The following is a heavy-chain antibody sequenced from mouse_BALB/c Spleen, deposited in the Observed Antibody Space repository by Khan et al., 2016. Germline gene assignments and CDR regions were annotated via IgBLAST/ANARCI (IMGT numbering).Heavy chain of an antibody. J-gene: IGHJ2*01. D-gene: IGHD2-4*01. V-gene: IGHV1-87*01. CDR1: GYTFTTYW. CDR3: ARGNSYYDYDY. Sequence: QVQLKQSGAELARPGASVKLSCKASGYTFTTYWMQWVKQRPGQGLEWIGAIYPGDGDTRYTQKFKGKATLTADKSSSTAYMQLSSLASEDSAVSYWARGNSYYDYDYWGQGTTLTVSS. CDR2: IYPGDGDT.